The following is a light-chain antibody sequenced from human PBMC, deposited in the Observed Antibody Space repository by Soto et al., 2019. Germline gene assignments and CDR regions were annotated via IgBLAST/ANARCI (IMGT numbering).Light chain of an antibody. J-gene: IGKJ1*01. CDR1: ENVRTF. CDR2: GAS. Sequence: EVVLTQSPATLSLSPGERATLSCRASENVRTFVDWYQQKPGQAPRLLIYGASNRATGIPDRFSGSGSGTDFTLTISRLEPEDFAVYYCQQYGSSGTFGQGTKV. CDR3: QQYGSSGT. V-gene: IGKV3-20*01.